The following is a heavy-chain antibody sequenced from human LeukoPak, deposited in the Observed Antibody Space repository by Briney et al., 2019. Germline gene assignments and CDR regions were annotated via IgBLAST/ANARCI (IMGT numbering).Heavy chain of an antibody. CDR1: GGSVSSGTYY. D-gene: IGHD1-26*01. CDR3: ARVRRVGATKGDFDY. J-gene: IGHJ4*02. Sequence: SETLSLTCTVSGGSVSSGTYYWSWIRQPPGKGLEWIGYIYYSGTTNYNPSLKSRVTISVDTSKNQFSLKLSSVTAADTAVYYCARVRRVGATKGDFDYWGQGTLVTVSS. V-gene: IGHV4-61*01. CDR2: IYYSGTT.